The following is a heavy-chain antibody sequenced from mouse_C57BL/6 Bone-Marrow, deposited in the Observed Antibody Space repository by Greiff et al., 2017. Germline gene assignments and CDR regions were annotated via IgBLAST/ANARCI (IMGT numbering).Heavy chain of an antibody. D-gene: IGHD1-1*01. CDR3: ARCGTTVVPYYFGY. Sequence: EVQLQESGPELVKPGASVKIPCKASGYTFTDYNMDWVKQSHGKSLEWIGDINPNNGGTIYNQKFKGKATLTVDKSSSTAYMELRSLTSEDTAVYYCARCGTTVVPYYFGYWGQGTTLTVSS. CDR1: GYTFTDYN. J-gene: IGHJ2*01. CDR2: INPNNGGT. V-gene: IGHV1-18*01.